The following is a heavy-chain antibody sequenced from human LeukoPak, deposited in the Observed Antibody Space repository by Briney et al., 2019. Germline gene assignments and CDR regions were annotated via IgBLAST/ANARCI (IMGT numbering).Heavy chain of an antibody. Sequence: ASVKVSCKASGYTFTGYYMHWVRQAPGQGLEWMGIINPSGGSTSYAQKFQGRVTMTRDTSTSTVYMELSSLRSEDTAVYYCARDDSSGYVDYWGQGTLVTVSS. D-gene: IGHD3-22*01. CDR3: ARDDSSGYVDY. CDR1: GYTFTGYY. J-gene: IGHJ4*02. CDR2: INPSGGST. V-gene: IGHV1-46*01.